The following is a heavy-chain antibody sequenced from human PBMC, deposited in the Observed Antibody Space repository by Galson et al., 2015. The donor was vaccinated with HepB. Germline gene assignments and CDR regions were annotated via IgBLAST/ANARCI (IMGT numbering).Heavy chain of an antibody. CDR2: IEWDNKK. V-gene: IGHV2-70*04. D-gene: IGHD6-13*01. CDR1: GFSLNSREPR. CDR3: VRIGPAAVDS. J-gene: IGHJ5*02. Sequence: PALVKPTQTLTLTCTFSGFSLNSREPRVSWIRQPPGKALEWLARIEWDNKKFYSASLKTRLTIPKDTSKNQVVLTLTNVDPVDTATYYCVRIGPAAVDSWGLGTLVTVSS.